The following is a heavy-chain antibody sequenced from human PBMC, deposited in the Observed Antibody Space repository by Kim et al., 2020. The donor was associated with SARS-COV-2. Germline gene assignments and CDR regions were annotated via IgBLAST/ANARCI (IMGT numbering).Heavy chain of an antibody. V-gene: IGHV3-15*01. J-gene: IGHJ6*01. D-gene: IGHD2-15*01. CDR3: TTDPTVVTLGDYYSY. CDR1: FFPFLPSF. CDR2: INSKTAGGTT. Sequence: SLLLSFSSSFFPFLPSFLPFFLPAPGKGLEWVGRINSKTAGGTTDYAAPVKGRFTISRDDSKNTIYLQMNSLKTEDTAVYYCTTDPTVVTLGDYYSY.